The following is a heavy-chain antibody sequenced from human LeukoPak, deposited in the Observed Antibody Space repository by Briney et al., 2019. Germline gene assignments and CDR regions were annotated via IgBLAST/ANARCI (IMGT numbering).Heavy chain of an antibody. D-gene: IGHD2-15*01. J-gene: IGHJ4*02. Sequence: PSETLSLTCTVSGGSISTYYWSWIRKPPGKGLEWIGHIYNSGSTNYSPSLKSRVTISVDTSKNQFSLKLSSVTAADTAVYYCARVDLGVVAAYFDYWGQGTLVTVSS. CDR3: ARVDLGVVAAYFDY. CDR2: IYNSGST. CDR1: GGSISTYY. V-gene: IGHV4-59*08.